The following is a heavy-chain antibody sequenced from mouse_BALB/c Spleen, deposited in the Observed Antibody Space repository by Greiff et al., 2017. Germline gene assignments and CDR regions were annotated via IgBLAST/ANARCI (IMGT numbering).Heavy chain of an antibody. CDR2: IYPGDGDT. D-gene: IGHD1-1*02. CDR1: GYAFSSSW. V-gene: IGHV1-82*01. Sequence: VQLQQSGPELVKPGASVKISCKASGYAFSSSWMNWVKQRPGQGLEWIGRIYPGDGDTNYNGKFKGKATLTADKSSSTAYMQLSSLTSVDSAVYFCAIWMDYWGQGTSVTVSS. CDR3: AIWMDY. J-gene: IGHJ4*01.